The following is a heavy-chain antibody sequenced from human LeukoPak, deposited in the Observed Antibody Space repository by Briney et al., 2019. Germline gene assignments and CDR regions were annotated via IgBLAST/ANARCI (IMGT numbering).Heavy chain of an antibody. D-gene: IGHD6-13*01. CDR3: VTGKGAAGTFDY. CDR1: GYTLTELS. CDR2: FDPEDGET. J-gene: IGHJ4*02. Sequence: ASVKVSCKVSGYTLTELSMHWVRQAPGKGLEWMGGFDPEDGETIYAQKFQGRVTMTEDTSTDTAYMELSSLRSEDTAVYYCVTGKGAAGTFDYWGQGTLVTVSS. V-gene: IGHV1-24*01.